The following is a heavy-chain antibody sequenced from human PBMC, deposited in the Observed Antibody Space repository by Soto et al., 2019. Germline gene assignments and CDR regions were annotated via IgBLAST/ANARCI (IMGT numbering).Heavy chain of an antibody. V-gene: IGHV4-59*01. CDR2: IFYSGST. CDR3: ARDGKVSGSATNWFDR. Sequence: LSLTCAVSGGSISNYYWSWIRQPPGKGLERIGWIFYSGSTNYSPSLRSRVTISVDTSKNQISLELNSVTAADTAVYYCARDGKVSGSATNWFDRWGQGTLVTV. J-gene: IGHJ5*02. D-gene: IGHD1-26*01. CDR1: GGSISNYY.